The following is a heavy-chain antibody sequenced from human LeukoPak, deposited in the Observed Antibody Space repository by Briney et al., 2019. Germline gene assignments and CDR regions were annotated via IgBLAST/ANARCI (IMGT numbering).Heavy chain of an antibody. J-gene: IGHJ5*02. CDR2: IYYSGST. CDR1: GGSISSYY. Sequence: SETLSLTCTVSGGSISSYYWSWIRQPPGKGLEWIGYIYYSGSTNYNPSLKSRVTISVDTSKNQFSLKLSSVTAADTAVYYCARDHFGYGGHDHWFDHWGQGTLVTVSS. V-gene: IGHV4-59*01. CDR3: ARDHFGYGGHDHWFDH. D-gene: IGHD5-12*01.